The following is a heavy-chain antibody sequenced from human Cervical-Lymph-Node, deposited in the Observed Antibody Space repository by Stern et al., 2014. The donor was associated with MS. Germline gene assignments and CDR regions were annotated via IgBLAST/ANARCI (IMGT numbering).Heavy chain of an antibody. CDR1: GFTFSSYG. Sequence: VQLLQSGGGVVQPGRSLRLSCAASGFTFSSYGMHWVRQAPGQGLEWVAVIWYDGSNKYYADSVKGRFTISRDNSKNTLYLQMNSLRAEDTAMYYCARDLFYYSSPDYWGQGTLVTVSS. D-gene: IGHD6-13*01. V-gene: IGHV3-33*01. CDR2: IWYDGSNK. CDR3: ARDLFYYSSPDY. J-gene: IGHJ4*02.